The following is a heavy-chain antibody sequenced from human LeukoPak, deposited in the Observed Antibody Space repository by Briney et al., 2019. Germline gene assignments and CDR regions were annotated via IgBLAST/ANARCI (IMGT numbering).Heavy chain of an antibody. CDR3: AKAMGVITIFGVVSGYFDY. CDR2: ISWNSGSI. J-gene: IGHJ4*02. D-gene: IGHD3-3*01. V-gene: IGHV3-9*01. Sequence: GGSLRLSCAASGFTFDDYAMHWVRQAPGKGLEWVSGISWNSGSIGYADSVKGRFTISRDNAKNSLYLQMNSLRAEDTALYYCAKAMGVITIFGVVSGYFDYWGQGTLVTVSS. CDR1: GFTFDDYA.